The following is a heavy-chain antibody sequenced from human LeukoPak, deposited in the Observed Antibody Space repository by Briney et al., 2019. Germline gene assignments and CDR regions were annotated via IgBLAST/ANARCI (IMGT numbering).Heavy chain of an antibody. CDR3: SKYSSTVLTLDY. V-gene: IGHV3-23*01. D-gene: IGHD4-23*01. CDR1: GFTFRTYA. Sequence: GGSLRLSCAASGFTFRTYAMSWVRQAPGKGLEWVSSISSSGGRTYYADSVKGRFTISRDNSKNTLLLDMNSLRAEDTAVYYCSKYSSTVLTLDYWGQGTLVTVSS. CDR2: ISSSGGRT. J-gene: IGHJ4*02.